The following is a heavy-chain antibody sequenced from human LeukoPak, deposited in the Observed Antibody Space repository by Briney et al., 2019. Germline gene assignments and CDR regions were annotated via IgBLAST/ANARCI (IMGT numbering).Heavy chain of an antibody. CDR1: GGSLSSYY. D-gene: IGHD3-3*01. CDR2: IYYSGST. J-gene: IGHJ6*03. CDR3: ARDLGRYDFWSGYYNPYYYYYMDV. Sequence: PSETLSLTCPVSGGSLSSYYWSWIRQPPGKGLEGIGYIYYSGSTNYNPSLQSRVTISVDTSKNQFSLKLSSVTAADTAVYYCARDLGRYDFWSGYYNPYYYYYMDVWGKGTTVTVSS. V-gene: IGHV4-59*01.